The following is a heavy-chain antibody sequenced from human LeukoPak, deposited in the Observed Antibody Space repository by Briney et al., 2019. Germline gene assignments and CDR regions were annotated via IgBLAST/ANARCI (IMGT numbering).Heavy chain of an antibody. D-gene: IGHD1-26*01. CDR1: GFTFRNYD. CDR3: AKIVGSGDY. Sequence: GGSLRLSCAASGFTFRNYDMHWVRQAPGKGLEWVAVISYDGSKKYYADSVKGRFTISRDNSKNTLYLQMNSLRGEDTAVYYCAKIVGSGDYWGQGTLVTVSS. J-gene: IGHJ4*02. CDR2: ISYDGSKK. V-gene: IGHV3-30*18.